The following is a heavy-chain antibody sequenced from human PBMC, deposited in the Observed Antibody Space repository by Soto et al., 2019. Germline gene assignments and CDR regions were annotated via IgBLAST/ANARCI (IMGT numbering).Heavy chain of an antibody. Sequence: ASVKVSCKASGYTFTSYGISLVRQAPVQGLELIVWIIAYNFNTNYSQKLQGRFTITTYTSTITSYIELRNLRSDYTAVYYCVYDFWSGYYAFDPWGQGTMVTVSS. CDR2: IIAYNFNT. D-gene: IGHD3-3*01. CDR1: GYTFTSYG. CDR3: VYDFWSGYYAFDP. J-gene: IGHJ5*02. V-gene: IGHV1-18*01.